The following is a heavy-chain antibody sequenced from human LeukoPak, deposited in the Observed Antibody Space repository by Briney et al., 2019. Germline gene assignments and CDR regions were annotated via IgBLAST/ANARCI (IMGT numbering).Heavy chain of an antibody. V-gene: IGHV1-18*01. J-gene: IGHJ4*02. CDR2: ISAYNSAYNGNT. D-gene: IGHD3-10*01. Sequence: ASVKLSCKASGSTFINYGITWVRQAPGQGLEWMGWISAYNSAYNGNTHYAQKLQGRVTMTTDTSTNTGYMELRSLRSDDTVVYYCAREYGSGSYTGIDYWGQGTLVTVSS. CDR3: AREYGSGSYTGIDY. CDR1: GSTFINYG.